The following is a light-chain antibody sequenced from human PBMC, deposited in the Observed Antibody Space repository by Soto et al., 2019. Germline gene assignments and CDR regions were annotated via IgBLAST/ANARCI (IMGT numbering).Light chain of an antibody. J-gene: IGKJ1*01. V-gene: IGKV3-20*01. CDR1: QSIGSSY. Sequence: EIVLTQSPGTLSLSPGERATLSCRASQSIGSSYLAWYQQKPGQAPRLLIYGASSRATGIPDRFSGSGSGTDFILTINSLEPEDFAVYYCQQYGSSSSWTFGQGSKVEIK. CDR2: GAS. CDR3: QQYGSSSSWT.